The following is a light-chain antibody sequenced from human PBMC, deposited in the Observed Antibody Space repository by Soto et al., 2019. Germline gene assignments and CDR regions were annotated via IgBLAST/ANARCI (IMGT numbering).Light chain of an antibody. CDR3: QQSYSTPGT. CDR2: AAS. V-gene: IGKV1-39*01. CDR1: QSISSY. Sequence: DIQMTQSPSSLSASVGDRVTITCRASQSISSYLNWYQQKPGKAPKLLIYAASSLQSGVPSRFSGSGSGTDFTLTISSLQPEDFATYYWQQSYSTPGTFGQGTKLEIK. J-gene: IGKJ2*02.